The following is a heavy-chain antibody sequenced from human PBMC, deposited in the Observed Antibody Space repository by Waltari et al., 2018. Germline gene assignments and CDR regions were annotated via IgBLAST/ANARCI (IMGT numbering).Heavy chain of an antibody. J-gene: IGHJ6*02. CDR3: ARSGDLYYYYYGMDV. CDR2: IYYSGST. Sequence: QVQLQESGPGLVKPSETLSLTCPVSGGSISSHYWSWIRQPPGKGLEWIGYIYYSGSTNYNPSLKSRVTISVDTSKNQFSLKLSSVTAADTAVYYCARSGDLYYYYYGMDVWGQGTTVTVSS. D-gene: IGHD2-21*01. V-gene: IGHV4-59*11. CDR1: GGSISSHY.